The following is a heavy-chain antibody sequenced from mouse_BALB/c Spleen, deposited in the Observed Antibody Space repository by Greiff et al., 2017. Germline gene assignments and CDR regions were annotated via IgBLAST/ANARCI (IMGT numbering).Heavy chain of an antibody. CDR2: IWAGGST. J-gene: IGHJ3*01. Sequence: VKLMESGPGLVAPSQSLSITCTVSGFSLTSYGVHWVRQPPGKGLEWLGVIWAGGSTNYNSALMSRLSISKDNSKSQVFLKMNSLQTDDTAMYYCARLYDYDGFAYWGQGTLVTVSA. CDR1: GFSLTSYG. D-gene: IGHD2-4*01. CDR3: ARLYDYDGFAY. V-gene: IGHV2-9*02.